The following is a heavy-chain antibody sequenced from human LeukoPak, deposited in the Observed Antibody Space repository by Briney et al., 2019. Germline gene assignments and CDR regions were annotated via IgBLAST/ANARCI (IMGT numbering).Heavy chain of an antibody. CDR1: GFTFSTYA. CDR2: ISGSGGST. V-gene: IGHV3-23*01. Sequence: GRSLRLSCAASGFTFSTYAMSWVRQPPGKGLEWVSAISGSGGSTYYADSVKGRFTISRDNSKNTLYLQMNSLRAEDTAVYYCAKGLVPAAGKNYYYGMDVWGQGTTVTVSS. D-gene: IGHD2-2*01. J-gene: IGHJ6*02. CDR3: AKGLVPAAGKNYYYGMDV.